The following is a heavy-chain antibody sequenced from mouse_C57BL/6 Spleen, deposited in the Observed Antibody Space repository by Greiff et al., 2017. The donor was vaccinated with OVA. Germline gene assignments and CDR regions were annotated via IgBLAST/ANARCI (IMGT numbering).Heavy chain of an antibody. CDR2: IDPETGGT. V-gene: IGHV1-15*01. J-gene: IGHJ2*01. CDR3: TREDITTVVANYFDY. CDR1: GYTFTDYE. Sequence: QVQLQQSGAELVRPGASVTLSCKASGYTFTDYEMHWVKQTPVHGLEWIGAIDPETGGTAYNQKFKGKAILTADKSSSTAYMELRSLTSEDSAVYYCTREDITTVVANYFDYWGQGTTLTVSS. D-gene: IGHD1-1*01.